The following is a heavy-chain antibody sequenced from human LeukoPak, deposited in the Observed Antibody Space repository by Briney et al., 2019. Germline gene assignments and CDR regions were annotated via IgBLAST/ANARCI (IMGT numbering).Heavy chain of an antibody. J-gene: IGHJ4*02. CDR3: ARDKKGSGSGSYYDY. D-gene: IGHD3-10*01. CDR2: TYYRSKWYN. Sequence: SQTLSLTCAISGDSVFSNTVGWNWIRQSPLRGLEWLGRTYYRSKWYNDYAISVKSRITVKADTSKNQFSLQLNSVTPEDTAVYYCARDKKGSGSGSYYDYWGQGVLVTVSS. CDR1: GDSVFSNTVG. V-gene: IGHV6-1*01.